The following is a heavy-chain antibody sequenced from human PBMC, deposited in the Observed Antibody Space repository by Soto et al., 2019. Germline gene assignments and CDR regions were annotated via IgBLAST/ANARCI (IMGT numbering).Heavy chain of an antibody. CDR3: ARDLEFRDGNISHLDY. V-gene: IGHV1-69*13. CDR2: IIPIIGTP. CDR1: GGTFRNHV. J-gene: IGHJ4*02. Sequence: ASVKVSCKASGGTFRNHVFNWVRQAPGQGLEWMGGIIPIIGTPNYAQKFQGRVTITADASTNTVYLDVSSLRSQDTAVYYCARDLEFRDGNISHLDYWGQGTLVTVSS. D-gene: IGHD3-10*01.